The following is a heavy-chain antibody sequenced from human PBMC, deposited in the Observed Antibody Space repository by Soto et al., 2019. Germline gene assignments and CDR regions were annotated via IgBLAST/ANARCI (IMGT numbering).Heavy chain of an antibody. Sequence: QVQLVQSGAELRKPGASVKVSCKASGYSFSSYGINWGRQAPGQGLEWMGWINTYNGNRNYAQEFEDRVTMTPATSTNTVYMELRSLKSADPAISYCARDRLRGYDSSGFYSWGQGTLVTVSS. CDR1: GYSFSSYG. V-gene: IGHV1-18*01. D-gene: IGHD3-22*01. CDR3: ARDRLRGYDSSGFYS. CDR2: INTYNGNR. J-gene: IGHJ4*02.